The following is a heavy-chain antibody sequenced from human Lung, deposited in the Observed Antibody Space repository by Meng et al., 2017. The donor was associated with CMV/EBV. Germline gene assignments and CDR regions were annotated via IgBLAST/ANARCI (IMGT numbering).Heavy chain of an antibody. CDR1: GFTFSSYA. V-gene: IGHV3-30*04. J-gene: IGHJ3*02. D-gene: IGHD3-16*01. CDR3: ARTGGGVSRAAFDI. CDR2: ISYDGSNK. Sequence: LSCAASGFTFSSYAMHWVRQAPGKGLEWVAVISYDGSNKYYADSVKGRFTISRDNSKNTLYLQMNSLRAEDTAVYYCARTGGGVSRAAFDIWGQGTMVTVSS.